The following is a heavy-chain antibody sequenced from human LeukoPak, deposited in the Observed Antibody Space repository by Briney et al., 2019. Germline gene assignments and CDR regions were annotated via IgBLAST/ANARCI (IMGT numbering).Heavy chain of an antibody. V-gene: IGHV4-30-2*01. Sequence: SETLSLTCTVSGGSISSGGYYWSWLRQPPGKGLEWIGYIYHSESTNYGPSLKSRVTISVDTSKNQFSLKLSSVTAADTAVYYCTRSVRGVHPRGYYGMDVWGQGTTVTVSS. CDR2: IYHSEST. J-gene: IGHJ6*02. D-gene: IGHD3-10*01. CDR3: TRSVRGVHPRGYYGMDV. CDR1: GGSISSGGYY.